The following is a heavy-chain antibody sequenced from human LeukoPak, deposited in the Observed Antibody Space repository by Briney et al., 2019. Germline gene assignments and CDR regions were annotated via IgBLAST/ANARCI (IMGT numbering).Heavy chain of an antibody. CDR3: ASILTGYSDYYYYGMDV. J-gene: IGHJ6*02. D-gene: IGHD3-9*01. Sequence: GGSLRLSCAASGFTFSSYSMNWVRQAPGKGLEWVSSISSSSSYIYYADSVKGRFTISRDNAKNSLYLQMNSLRAEDTAVYYCASILTGYSDYYYYGMDVWGQGTTVTVSS. V-gene: IGHV3-21*01. CDR2: ISSSSSYI. CDR1: GFTFSSYS.